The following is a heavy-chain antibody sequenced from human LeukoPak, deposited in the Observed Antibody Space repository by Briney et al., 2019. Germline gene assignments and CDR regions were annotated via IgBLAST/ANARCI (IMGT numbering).Heavy chain of an antibody. J-gene: IGHJ6*02. D-gene: IGHD3-9*01. CDR2: IHSSGSA. CDR3: ARYFNGGMDV. Sequence: SETLSLTCSVSGGSISTYYWNWLRQPAGKGLECIGRIHSSGSASYNPSLKSRVTMSLDTSKNQFSLKLSSVTAADTAVYYCARYFNGGMDVWGQGTTVTVSS. V-gene: IGHV4-4*07. CDR1: GGSISTYY.